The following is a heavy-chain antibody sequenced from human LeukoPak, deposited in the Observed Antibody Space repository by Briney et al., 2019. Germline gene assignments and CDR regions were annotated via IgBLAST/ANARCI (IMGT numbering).Heavy chain of an antibody. J-gene: IGHJ4*02. CDR3: ARGNWQPYYFDY. V-gene: IGHV4-34*01. CDR1: GGSFSGYY. CDR2: INHSGST. Sequence: ASETLSLTCAVYGGSFSGYYWSWIRQPPGKGLEWIGEINHSGSTNYNPSLKSRVTISVDTSKNQFSLKLSPVTAADTAVYYCARGNWQPYYFDYWGQGTLVTVSS. D-gene: IGHD1-1*01.